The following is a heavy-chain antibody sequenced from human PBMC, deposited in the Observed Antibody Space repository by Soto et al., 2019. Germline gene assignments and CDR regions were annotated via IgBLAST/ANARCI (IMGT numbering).Heavy chain of an antibody. CDR1: GYTFTSYD. CDR3: ARGPRGGYDWGVTYYYGMDV. J-gene: IGHJ6*02. CDR2: MNPNSGNT. V-gene: IGHV1-8*01. D-gene: IGHD5-12*01. Sequence: ASVKVSCKASGYTFTSYDINWVRQATGQGLEWMGWMNPNSGNTGYAQKFQGRVTMTRNTSISTAYMELSSLRSEDTAVYYCARGPRGGYDWGVTYYYGMDVWGQGTTVTVSS.